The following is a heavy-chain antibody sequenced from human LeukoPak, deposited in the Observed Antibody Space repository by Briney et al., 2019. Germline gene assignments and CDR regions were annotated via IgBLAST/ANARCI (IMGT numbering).Heavy chain of an antibody. D-gene: IGHD3-10*01. J-gene: IGHJ4*02. CDR2: INPNSGGT. CDR3: ARFRPGEAIPGDY. CDR1: GYTFTGYY. Sequence: ASVKVSCKASGYTFTGYYMHWVRQAPGQGLEWMGRINPNSGGTNYAQKFQGRVTMTRDTSISTAYMELSRLRSDDTAVYYCARFRPGEAIPGDYWGQGTLVTVSS. V-gene: IGHV1-2*06.